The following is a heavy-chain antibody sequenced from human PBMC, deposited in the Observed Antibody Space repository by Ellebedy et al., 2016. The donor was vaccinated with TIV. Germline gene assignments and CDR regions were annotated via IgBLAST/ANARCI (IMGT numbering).Heavy chain of an antibody. CDR3: ARDSGQFGMGYFDY. J-gene: IGHJ4*02. D-gene: IGHD3-10*01. Sequence: GESLKISCAASGFTFSSYWMSWVRQAPGKGLEWVANIKQDGSEKYYVDSVKGRFTISRDNAKNSLYLQMNSLRAEDTAVYYCARDSGQFGMGYFDYWGQGTLVTVSS. CDR2: IKQDGSEK. V-gene: IGHV3-7*01. CDR1: GFTFSSYW.